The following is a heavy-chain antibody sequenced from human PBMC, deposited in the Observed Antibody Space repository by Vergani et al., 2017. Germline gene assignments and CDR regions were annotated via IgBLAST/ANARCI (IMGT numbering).Heavy chain of an antibody. Sequence: EVQLVQSGAEVKKPGESLRISCKCSGYSFTSYWISWVRQMPGKGLEWMGRIDPSDSYTNYSPSFQGHVTISADKSISTAYLQWSSLKASDTAMYSCARPRHCSSTSCYPWAQYGMDVWGQGTTVTVSS. CDR2: IDPSDSYT. CDR3: ARPRHCSSTSCYPWAQYGMDV. V-gene: IGHV5-10-1*03. CDR1: GYSFTSYW. J-gene: IGHJ6*02. D-gene: IGHD2-2*01.